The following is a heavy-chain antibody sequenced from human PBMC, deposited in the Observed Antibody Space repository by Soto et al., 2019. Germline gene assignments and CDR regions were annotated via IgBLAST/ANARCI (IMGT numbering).Heavy chain of an antibody. CDR1: GGTFSSYT. J-gene: IGHJ4*02. V-gene: IGHV1-69*08. CDR2: IIPILGIA. CDR3: DRERDGDGPFDY. D-gene: IGHD7-27*01. Sequence: QVQLVQSGAAVKKPGSSVKFSCKASGGTFSSYTISWVRQAPGQGLDWMGRIIPILGIANYAQKLQGRVTINADKTTSKAEMELSSLRSEDKDVYYCDRERDGDGPFDYWGQGTLVT.